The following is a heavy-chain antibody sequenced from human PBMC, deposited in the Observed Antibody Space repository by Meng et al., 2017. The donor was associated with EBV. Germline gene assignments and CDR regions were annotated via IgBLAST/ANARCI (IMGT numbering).Heavy chain of an antibody. CDR3: AKSSSSTPGVVDS. Sequence: QVQLPASGPGRVKPSETLSLTCTCSGASVSGGTFHWSWSRQPPGKELQWIGYIYDGGTTIYNPSLKSRVTIFLDTSRNQFSLGLRSVTTADTAVYYCAKSSSSTPGVVDSWGQGTLVTVSS. CDR1: GASVSGGTFH. CDR2: IYDGGTT. D-gene: IGHD2-2*01. V-gene: IGHV4-61*01. J-gene: IGHJ4*02.